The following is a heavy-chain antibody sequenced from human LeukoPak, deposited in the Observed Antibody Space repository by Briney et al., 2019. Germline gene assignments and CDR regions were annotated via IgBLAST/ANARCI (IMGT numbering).Heavy chain of an antibody. CDR3: ARDLVGAAD. V-gene: IGHV3-7*01. CDR2: IKQDGSEK. J-gene: IGHJ4*02. CDR1: GFTFSSYS. Sequence: GGSLRLSCAASGFTFSSYSMNWVRQAPGKGLEWVANIKQDGSEKYYGDSVKGRSTISRDNTKNTLFLYMDSLGDEDTAVYYCARDLVGAADWGQGTLVTVSS. D-gene: IGHD1-26*01.